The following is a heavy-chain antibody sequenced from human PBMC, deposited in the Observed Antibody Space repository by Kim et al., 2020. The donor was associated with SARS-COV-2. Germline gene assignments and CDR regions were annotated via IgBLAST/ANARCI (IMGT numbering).Heavy chain of an antibody. V-gene: IGHV3-15*01. J-gene: IGHJ4*02. CDR1: GFTFSDAW. CDR3: ATDLPSHVAHIDF. D-gene: IGHD2-15*01. Sequence: GGSLRLSCAASGFTFSDAWMSWVRQVPGKGLEFVGRVKTKNAGGTPDYAAPEKGRFTIYREESKNTMFLQIHSKKTEDTTVYYCATDLPSHVAHIDFWGRGTPVTLSS. CDR2: VKTKNAGGTP.